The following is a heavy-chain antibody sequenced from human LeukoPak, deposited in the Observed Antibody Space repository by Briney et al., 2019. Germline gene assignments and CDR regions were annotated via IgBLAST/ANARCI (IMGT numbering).Heavy chain of an antibody. CDR2: IIPIFGRA. D-gene: IGHD3-22*01. CDR1: GGTFSSYA. J-gene: IGHJ3*02. V-gene: IGHV1-69*05. Sequence: SVKVSCKASGGTFSSYAISWVRQAPGQGLEWMGGIIPIFGRANYAQKFQGRVTITTDESTSTAYMELSSLRSEDTAVYYCARKERGYYDSSGPDQAFDIWGQGTMLTVSS. CDR3: ARKERGYYDSSGPDQAFDI.